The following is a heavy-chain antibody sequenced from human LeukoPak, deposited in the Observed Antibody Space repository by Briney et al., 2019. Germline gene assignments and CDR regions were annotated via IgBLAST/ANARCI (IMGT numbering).Heavy chain of an antibody. V-gene: IGHV4-30-2*01. Sequence: KASETLSLTCAASGGSISSGGYSWSWIRQPPGKGLEWIGYIYHSGSTYYNPSLKSRVTISVDRSKNEFSLKLSSVTAADTAVYYCARGASGVKTFDYWGQGTLVTVSS. CDR3: ARGASGVKTFDY. CDR1: GGSISSGGYS. J-gene: IGHJ4*02. D-gene: IGHD2-8*01. CDR2: IYHSGST.